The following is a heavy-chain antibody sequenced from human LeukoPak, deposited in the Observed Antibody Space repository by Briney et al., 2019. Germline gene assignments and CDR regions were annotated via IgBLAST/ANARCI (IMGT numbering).Heavy chain of an antibody. V-gene: IGHV1-46*01. CDR1: GYIFTNYY. Sequence: ASVKVSCKASGYIFTNYYIHWARQAPGQGLEWVGMINPSGGGTNYAQRFQGRATMTRDTSTTTVYMELSSLRSEDTAVYYCARAADFDPWGQGTLVTVSS. J-gene: IGHJ5*02. D-gene: IGHD2-15*01. CDR2: INPSGGGT. CDR3: ARAADFDP.